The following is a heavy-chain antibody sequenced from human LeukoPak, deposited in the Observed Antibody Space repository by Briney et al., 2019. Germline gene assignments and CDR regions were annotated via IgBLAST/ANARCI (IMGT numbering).Heavy chain of an antibody. CDR1: GFTFSDYW. D-gene: IGHD4-17*01. V-gene: IGHV3-74*01. CDR3: ASALTTVTPHFHY. J-gene: IGHJ4*02. CDR2: IDTDGSSA. Sequence: GGSLRLSCAASGFTFSDYWMHWVRQAPGKGLVWVSRIDTDGSSATYADSVKGRFTISRDNAKNTVYLQMNSLRVEDTGVYYCASALTTVTPHFHYWGQGTLVTVSS.